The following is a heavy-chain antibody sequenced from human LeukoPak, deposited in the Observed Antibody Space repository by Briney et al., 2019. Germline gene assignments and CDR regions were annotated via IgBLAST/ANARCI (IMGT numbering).Heavy chain of an antibody. D-gene: IGHD2-15*01. CDR1: GGPFSGYY. Sequence: SETLSLTCAVYGGPFSGYYWSWIRQPPGKGLEWIGEINHSGSTNYNPSLKSRLTMSVDTSKTQFSLRLTSVTAADTAVYYCARKSIEVAGRQPYDYWGQGTLVTVSS. J-gene: IGHJ4*02. V-gene: IGHV4-34*01. CDR3: ARKSIEVAGRQPYDY. CDR2: INHSGST.